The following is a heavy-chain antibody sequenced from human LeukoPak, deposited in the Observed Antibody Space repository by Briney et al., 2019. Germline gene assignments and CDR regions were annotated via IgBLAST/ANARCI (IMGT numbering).Heavy chain of an antibody. CDR1: GFTFSSYS. CDR2: ISSSSSTI. CDR3: ARGSHYYDSSGYPTLDY. D-gene: IGHD3-22*01. V-gene: IGHV3-48*01. J-gene: IGHJ4*02. Sequence: GGSLRLSCAASGFTFSSYSMNWVRQAPGKGLEWVSYISSSSSTIYYADSVKGRFTISRDNAKNSLYLQMNSLRAEDTAVYYCARGSHYYDSSGYPTLDYWGQGTLVTVSS.